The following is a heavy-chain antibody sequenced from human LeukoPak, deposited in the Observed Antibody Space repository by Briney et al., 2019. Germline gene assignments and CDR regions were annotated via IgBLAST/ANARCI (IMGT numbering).Heavy chain of an antibody. D-gene: IGHD5-12*01. J-gene: IGHJ5*01. Sequence: SETLSLTCTVSGGSISSSSYYWGWIRQPPGKGLEWIGSIYYSGSTYYNPSLDGRVTVSLDTSANQFSLQLNSVTAADTAVYYCVRHDGRGGATMGAFDSWGQGSLVTVSS. CDR2: IYYSGST. CDR3: VRHDGRGGATMGAFDS. V-gene: IGHV4-39*01. CDR1: GGSISSSSYY.